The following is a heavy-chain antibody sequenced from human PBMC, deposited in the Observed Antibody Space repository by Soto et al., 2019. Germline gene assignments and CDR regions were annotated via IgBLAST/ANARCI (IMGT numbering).Heavy chain of an antibody. J-gene: IGHJ2*01. Sequence: GGSLRLSCAASGFTFSSSAMHWVRQAPGKGLDWVAVISYDGSNKYYADSVKGRFTISRDNSKNTVYLQMNSLKIEDTAVYFCTTGMGYYFDLWGRGTLVTVSS. CDR2: ISYDGSNK. V-gene: IGHV3-30-3*01. CDR3: TTGMGYYFDL. D-gene: IGHD3-10*01. CDR1: GFTFSSSA.